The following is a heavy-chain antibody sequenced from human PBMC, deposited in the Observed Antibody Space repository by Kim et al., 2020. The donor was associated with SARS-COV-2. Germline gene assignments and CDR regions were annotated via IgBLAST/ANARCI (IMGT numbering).Heavy chain of an antibody. CDR1: GYTFTGYY. J-gene: IGHJ4*02. V-gene: IGHV1-2*06. Sequence: ASVKVSCKASGYTFTGYYMHWVRQAPGQGLEWMGRINPNSGGTNYAQKFQGRVTMTRDTSISTAYMELSRLRSDDTAVYYCARVAVQLERLSQPFDYWGQGTLVTVSS. CDR3: ARVAVQLERLSQPFDY. D-gene: IGHD1-1*01. CDR2: INPNSGGT.